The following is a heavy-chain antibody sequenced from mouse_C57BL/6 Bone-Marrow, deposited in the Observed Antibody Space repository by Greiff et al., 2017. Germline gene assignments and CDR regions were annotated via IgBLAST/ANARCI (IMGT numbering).Heavy chain of an antibody. V-gene: IGHV1-85*01. CDR1: GYTFTSYD. D-gene: IGHD2-10*01. CDR2: IYPRDGST. Sequence: VQLQQSGPELVKPGASVKLSCKASGYTFTSYDINWVKQRPGQGLEWIGWIYPRDGSTKYDEKFKGKATLTVDTSSSTAYMELHSLTSEDSAVYFCAREGAYYGNFRNYFDYWGQGTTLTVSS. J-gene: IGHJ2*01. CDR3: AREGAYYGNFRNYFDY.